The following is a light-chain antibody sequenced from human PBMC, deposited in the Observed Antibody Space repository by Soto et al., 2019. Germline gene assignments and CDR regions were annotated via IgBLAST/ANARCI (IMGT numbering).Light chain of an antibody. CDR3: QQSYSTPYT. J-gene: IGKJ2*01. V-gene: IGKV1-39*01. Sequence: DIQMTQSPSSLSASVGDRVTITCRASQTISSYLNWYQQKPGKAPNLLIYAASSLQSWVPSRFSGSGSGTDFTLTISSLQPEDVATYYCQQSYSTPYTFGQGTKLEIK. CDR2: AAS. CDR1: QTISSY.